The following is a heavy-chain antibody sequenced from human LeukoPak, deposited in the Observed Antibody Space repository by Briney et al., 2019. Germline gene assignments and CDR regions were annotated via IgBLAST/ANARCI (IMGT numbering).Heavy chain of an antibody. D-gene: IGHD3-10*02. V-gene: IGHV3-48*03. CDR1: GFTFSIYE. Sequence: GGSLRLSCAASGFTFSIYEMKWARQAPGKGRGWVSYISSSGSTIYYAESVKGRFTISRDNAKSSLYLQMNSLRAEDTAVYYCAELGITMIGGVWGKGTTVTISS. CDR3: AELGITMIGGV. J-gene: IGHJ6*01. CDR2: ISSSGSTI.